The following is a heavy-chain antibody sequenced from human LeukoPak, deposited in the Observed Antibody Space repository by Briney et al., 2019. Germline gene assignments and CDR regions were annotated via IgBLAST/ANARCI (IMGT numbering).Heavy chain of an antibody. J-gene: IGHJ3*02. D-gene: IGHD4-17*01. CDR1: GFTFSISA. CDR2: ISDSGGST. V-gene: IGHV3-23*01. Sequence: GGSLRLSCAASGFTFSISAMSWVRQAPGKGLEWVSGISDSGGSTFYADSVKGRFTISRDNSKNTLYLQMNRLRAEDTAVYYCAKDTTTVTGHAFDIWGQGTMVTVSS. CDR3: AKDTTTVTGHAFDI.